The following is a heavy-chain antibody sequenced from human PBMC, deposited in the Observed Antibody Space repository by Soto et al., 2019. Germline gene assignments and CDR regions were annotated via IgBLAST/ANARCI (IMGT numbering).Heavy chain of an antibody. D-gene: IGHD3-3*01. CDR3: ARRAREWSDKLGAIY. CDR1: GFNFSTSD. V-gene: IGHV3-33*01. CDR2: VWFDDINK. Sequence: QVQLVESGGGVVQPGRSLRLSCAASGFNFSTSDMHWVRQTPGKGLEWVAIVWFDDINKVYADSVKGRFTISRDNSKNTLFLQMESLRVEDTGIYYCARRAREWSDKLGAIYWGQGTPVTVSS. J-gene: IGHJ4*02.